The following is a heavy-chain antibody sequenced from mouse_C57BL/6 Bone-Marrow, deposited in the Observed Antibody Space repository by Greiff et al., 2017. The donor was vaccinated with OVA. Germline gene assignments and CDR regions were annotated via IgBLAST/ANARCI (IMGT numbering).Heavy chain of an antibody. CDR1: GFTFSSYA. CDR2: ISDGGSYT. J-gene: IGHJ3*01. D-gene: IGHD1-1*01. V-gene: IGHV5-4*01. CDR3: ARDIPSDYGSSYPFAY. Sequence: EVKVVESGGGLVKPGGSLKLSCAASGFTFSSYAMSWVRQTPEKRLEWVATISDGGSYTYYPDNVKGRFTISRDNAKNNLYLQMSHLKSEDTAMYYCARDIPSDYGSSYPFAYWGQGTLVTVSA.